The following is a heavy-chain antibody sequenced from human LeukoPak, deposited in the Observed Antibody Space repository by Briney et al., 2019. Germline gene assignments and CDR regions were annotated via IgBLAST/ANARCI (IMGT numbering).Heavy chain of an antibody. Sequence: GGSLRLSCAASGFPFSSYSMNWVRQAPGKGLEWVSYISSSSSTIYYADSVKGRFTISRDNAKNSLYLQMNRLRAEDTAVYFCASSRDNFDYWGQGTLVTVSS. CDR2: ISSSSSTI. CDR3: ASSRDNFDY. CDR1: GFPFSSYS. V-gene: IGHV3-48*04. D-gene: IGHD5-24*01. J-gene: IGHJ4*02.